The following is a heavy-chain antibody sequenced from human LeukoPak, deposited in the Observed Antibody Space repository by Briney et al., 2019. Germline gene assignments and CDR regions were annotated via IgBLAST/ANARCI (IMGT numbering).Heavy chain of an antibody. Sequence: PSETLSLTCTVSGGSISSYYWSWIRQPPGKGLEWIGYIYYSGSTNYNPSLKSRVTISVDTSKNQFSLKLSSVTAADTAVYYCARGFRGAMVRGALNYWGQGTLVTVSS. D-gene: IGHD3-10*01. CDR2: IYYSGST. CDR1: GGSISSYY. CDR3: ARGFRGAMVRGALNY. J-gene: IGHJ4*02. V-gene: IGHV4-59*08.